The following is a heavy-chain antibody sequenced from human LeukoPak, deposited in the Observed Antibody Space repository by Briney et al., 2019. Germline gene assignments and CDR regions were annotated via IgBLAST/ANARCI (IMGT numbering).Heavy chain of an antibody. J-gene: IGHJ4*02. Sequence: GGSLRLSCAASGFTFSSYSMNWVRQAPGKGLEWVSSISSSSSYIYYADSVKGRFTISRDNSKNTLYLQMNSLRAEDTAVYYCAKDSMAATVRGSLGYWGQGALVTVSS. CDR1: GFTFSSYS. D-gene: IGHD6-13*01. V-gene: IGHV3-21*01. CDR3: AKDSMAATVRGSLGY. CDR2: ISSSSSYI.